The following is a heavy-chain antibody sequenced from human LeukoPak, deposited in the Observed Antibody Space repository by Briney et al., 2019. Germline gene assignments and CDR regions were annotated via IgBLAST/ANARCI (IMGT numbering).Heavy chain of an antibody. CDR3: ARNVRLGSGELSFAPFKNWFDP. CDR2: IYYSGST. J-gene: IGHJ5*02. CDR1: GGSISSYY. V-gene: IGHV4-59*12. D-gene: IGHD3-16*02. Sequence: SETLSLTCTVSGGSISSYYWSWIRQPPGKGLEWIGYIYYSGSTNYNPSLKSRVTISVDTSKNQFSLQLNSVTPEDTAVYYCARNVRLGSGELSFAPFKNWFDPWGQGTLVTVSS.